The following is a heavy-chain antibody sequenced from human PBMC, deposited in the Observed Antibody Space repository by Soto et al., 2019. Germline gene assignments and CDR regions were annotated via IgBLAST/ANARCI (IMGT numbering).Heavy chain of an antibody. CDR1: GFTFSSYS. Sequence: GGSLRLSCAASGFTFSSYSMNWVRQAPGKGLEWVSYISSSSSTIYYADSVKGRFTISRDNAKNSLYLQMNSLRDEDTAVYYCASHHRYYYYGMDVWGQGTMVTVSS. V-gene: IGHV3-48*02. CDR3: ASHHRYYYYGMDV. J-gene: IGHJ6*02. CDR2: ISSSSSTI.